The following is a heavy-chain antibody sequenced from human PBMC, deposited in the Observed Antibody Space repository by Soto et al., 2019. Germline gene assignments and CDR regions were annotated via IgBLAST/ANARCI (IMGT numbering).Heavy chain of an antibody. D-gene: IGHD1-26*01. CDR1: GGSISSGGYS. CDR2: MYHSGST. J-gene: IGHJ4*02. V-gene: IGHV4-30-2*01. CDR3: ARIVGATGDYFDY. Sequence: SETLSLTCAVSGGSISSGGYSWSWIRQPPGKGLEWIGYMYHSGSTNYNPSLKSRVTISVDTSKNQFSLKLSSVTAADTAVYYCARIVGATGDYFDYWGQGTLVTVSS.